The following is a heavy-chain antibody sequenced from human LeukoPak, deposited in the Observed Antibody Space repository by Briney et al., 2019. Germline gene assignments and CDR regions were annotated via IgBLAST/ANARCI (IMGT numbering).Heavy chain of an antibody. D-gene: IGHD3-22*01. J-gene: IGHJ3*02. CDR3: ARDSYYYDGSAFDI. CDR2: ISTSSTTI. CDR1: RFTFSRYS. V-gene: IGHV3-48*02. Sequence: GGSLRLSCAASRFTFSRYSMNWVRQAPGKWLEWVSYISTSSTTIYYADSVKGRFTISRDNAKNSLYLQMNSLRDEDTAMYYCARDSYYYDGSAFDIWGQGTMVTVSS.